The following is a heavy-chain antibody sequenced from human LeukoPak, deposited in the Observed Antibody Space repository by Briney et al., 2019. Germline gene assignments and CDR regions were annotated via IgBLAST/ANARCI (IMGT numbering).Heavy chain of an antibody. CDR2: IYTSGTT. CDR3: ARSYYDFLTGYYLDY. D-gene: IGHD3-9*01. CDR1: GDSISSYY. Sequence: SETLSLTCNVSGDSISSYYWSWVRQPPGEGLEWIGYIYTSGTTSYNPSLKSRVTISVDTSKNQFSLRLSSVTAADTAVHYCARSYYDFLTGYYLDYWGQGTLVTVSS. J-gene: IGHJ4*02. V-gene: IGHV4-4*09.